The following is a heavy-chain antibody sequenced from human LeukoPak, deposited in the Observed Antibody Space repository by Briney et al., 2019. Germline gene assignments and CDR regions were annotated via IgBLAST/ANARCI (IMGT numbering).Heavy chain of an antibody. D-gene: IGHD2-2*01. J-gene: IGHJ5*02. V-gene: IGHV4-34*01. CDR1: GGSFSGYY. Sequence: PSETLSLTCAVYGGSFSGYYWSWIRQPPGKGLEWIGEINHSGSTNYNPSLKSRVTISVDTSKNQFSLKPTSVTAADTAVYYCARGKTAYQLPRGWFDPWGQATMVSVSS. CDR3: ARGKTAYQLPRGWFDP. CDR2: INHSGST.